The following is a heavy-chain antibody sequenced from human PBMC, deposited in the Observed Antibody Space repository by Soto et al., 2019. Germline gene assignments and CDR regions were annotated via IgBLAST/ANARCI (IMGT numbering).Heavy chain of an antibody. D-gene: IGHD2-21*02. Sequence: SETLSLTCTVSGGSISSSSYYWGWIRQPPGKGLEWIGSIYYSGSTYYNPSLKSRVTIPVDTSKNQFSLKLSSVTAADTAVYYCARDIVVVTANYYYYGMDVWGQGTTVTVSS. J-gene: IGHJ6*02. CDR3: ARDIVVVTANYYYYGMDV. CDR1: GGSISSSSYY. V-gene: IGHV4-39*02. CDR2: IYYSGST.